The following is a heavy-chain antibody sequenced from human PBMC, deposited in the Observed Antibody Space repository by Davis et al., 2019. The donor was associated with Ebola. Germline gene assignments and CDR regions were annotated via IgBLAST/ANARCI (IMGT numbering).Heavy chain of an antibody. CDR1: GLTFSSYW. CDR2: INSDGSST. J-gene: IGHJ4*02. V-gene: IGHV3-74*01. D-gene: IGHD2-15*01. CDR3: VGSGFDY. Sequence: HTGGSLRLSCAASAASGLTFSSYWMHWVRQGPGKGLVWVSRINSDGSSTSYADSVKGRFTISRDNSKNTLYLQMNSLRAEDTAVYYCVGSGFDYWGQGTLVTVSS.